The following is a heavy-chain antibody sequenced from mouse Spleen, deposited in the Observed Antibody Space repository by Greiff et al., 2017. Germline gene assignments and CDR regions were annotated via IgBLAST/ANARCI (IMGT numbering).Heavy chain of an antibody. J-gene: IGHJ2*01. CDR1: GYAFTNYL. D-gene: IGHD1-1*01. CDR3: ARTIITTVVAPGY. CDR2: INPGSGGT. V-gene: IGHV1-54*01. Sequence: QVQLQQSGAELVRPGTSVKVSCKASGYAFTNYLIEWVKQRPGQGLEWIGVINPGSGGTNYNEKFKGKATLTADKSSSTAYMQLNSLTSEDSAVYYCARTIITTVVAPGYWGQGTTLTVSS.